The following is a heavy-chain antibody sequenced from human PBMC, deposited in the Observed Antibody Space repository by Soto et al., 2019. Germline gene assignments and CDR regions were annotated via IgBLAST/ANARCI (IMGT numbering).Heavy chain of an antibody. CDR2: IHYSGST. CDR1: GGSVSIGTYY. J-gene: IGHJ4*02. D-gene: IGHD2-21*01. V-gene: IGHV4-61*01. CDR3: TGGGDAYKNGH. Sequence: QVQLQESGPGLVKPSETLSLTCTVPGGSVSIGTYYWSWIRQPPGKGLEWIGFIHYSGSTNYNPSLKRRAPMSVDTSKNQFSLKLTSVNAADTAVYYCTGGGDAYKNGHWGQGTLVTVSS.